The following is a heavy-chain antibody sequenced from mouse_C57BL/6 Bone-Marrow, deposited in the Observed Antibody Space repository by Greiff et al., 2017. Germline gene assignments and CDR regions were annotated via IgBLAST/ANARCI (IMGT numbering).Heavy chain of an antibody. D-gene: IGHD3-3*01. CDR3: ARGWYWYFDV. J-gene: IGHJ1*03. CDR2: IWSGGST. Sequence: QVQLKESGPGLVQPSQCLSITCTVSGFSLTSYGVHWVRQSPGKGLEWLGVIWSGGSTDYNAAFISRLSISKDNSKSHVFFKMNSLQADDTAIYYCARGWYWYFDVWGTGTTVTVSS. V-gene: IGHV2-2*01. CDR1: GFSLTSYG.